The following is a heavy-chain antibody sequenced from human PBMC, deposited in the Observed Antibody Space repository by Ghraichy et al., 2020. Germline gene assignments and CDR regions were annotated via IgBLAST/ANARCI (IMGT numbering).Heavy chain of an antibody. CDR1: GGSISSYY. CDR2: IYYSGST. Sequence: SQTLSLTCTVSGGSISSYYWSWIRQPPGKGLEWIGYIYYSGSTNYNPSLTSRVTISVDTSKNQFSLKLSSVTAADTAVYYCARDVVGQYSSGPFDYYYYYMDVWGKGTTVTVSS. D-gene: IGHD6-19*01. J-gene: IGHJ6*03. CDR3: ARDVVGQYSSGPFDYYYYYMDV. V-gene: IGHV4-59*01.